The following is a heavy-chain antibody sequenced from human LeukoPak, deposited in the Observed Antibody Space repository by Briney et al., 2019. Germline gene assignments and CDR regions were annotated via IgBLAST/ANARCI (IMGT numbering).Heavy chain of an antibody. Sequence: GGSLRLSCAASGFTFSGYAMSWVRQAPGKGLEWVSAISGSGGSTYYADSVKGRFTISRDNSKNTLYLQMNSLRAEDTAVYYCAKGSGKQWLVLYPLDYWGQGTLVTVSS. J-gene: IGHJ4*02. D-gene: IGHD6-19*01. V-gene: IGHV3-23*01. CDR3: AKGSGKQWLVLYPLDY. CDR2: ISGSGGST. CDR1: GFTFSGYA.